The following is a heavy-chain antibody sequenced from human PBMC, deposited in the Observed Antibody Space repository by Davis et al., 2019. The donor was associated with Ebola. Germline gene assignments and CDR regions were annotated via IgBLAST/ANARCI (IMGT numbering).Heavy chain of an antibody. Sequence: ASVKVSCKASGYIFIGHYLHWVRQAPGQGLEWMAWINPNSGDPNYAQNFQGRVTLTRDTSITTAYMELTRLTSDDTAVYYCARGPSRWTAVVVGTIDNWGQGTLVTASS. CDR3: ARGPSRWTAVVVGTIDN. J-gene: IGHJ4*02. CDR1: GYIFIGHY. D-gene: IGHD6-19*01. CDR2: INPNSGDP. V-gene: IGHV1-2*02.